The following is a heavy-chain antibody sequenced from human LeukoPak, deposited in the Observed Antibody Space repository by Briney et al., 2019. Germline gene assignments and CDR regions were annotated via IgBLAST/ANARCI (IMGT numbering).Heavy chain of an antibody. J-gene: IGHJ4*02. CDR1: GGTFSSYA. CDR3: ARDGCSSTSCYGGDTIFGVVRQQYFDY. CDR2: IIPILGIA. Sequence: SVKVSCKASGGTFSSYAISWVRQAPGQGLEWMGRIIPILGIANYAQKFQGRVTITADKSTSTAYMELSSLRSEDTAVYYCARDGCSSTSCYGGDTIFGVVRQQYFDYWGQGTLVTVSS. D-gene: IGHD2-2*01. V-gene: IGHV1-69*04.